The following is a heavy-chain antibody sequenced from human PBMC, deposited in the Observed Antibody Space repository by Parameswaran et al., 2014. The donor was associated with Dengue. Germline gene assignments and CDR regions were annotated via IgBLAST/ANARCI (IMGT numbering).Heavy chain of an antibody. V-gene: IGHV4-31*02. CDR3: VRGRNRAGYGDYGRWFDP. CDR2: IYYSGLT. Sequence: IRQPPGKGLECIGYIYYSGLTYHNPSLKSRLTISIDTSKNQFSLTLSSVTAADTAVYYCVRGRNRAGYGDYGRWFDPWGPGTLVTVSS. J-gene: IGHJ5*02. D-gene: IGHD4-17*01.